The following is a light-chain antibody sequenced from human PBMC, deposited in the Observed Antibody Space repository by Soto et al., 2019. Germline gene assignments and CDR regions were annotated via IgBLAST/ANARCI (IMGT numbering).Light chain of an antibody. J-gene: IGKJ2*01. CDR1: QSVSSK. Sequence: EIVMTQSPATLSLSPGERVTLSCRASQSVSSKLAWYQQKPGQAPRLLIYGASIRATDIPARFSGSGSGTEFILTISTLQSEDFAIFYCQQYSNWPYTFGQGTKLDIK. CDR2: GAS. CDR3: QQYSNWPYT. V-gene: IGKV3-15*01.